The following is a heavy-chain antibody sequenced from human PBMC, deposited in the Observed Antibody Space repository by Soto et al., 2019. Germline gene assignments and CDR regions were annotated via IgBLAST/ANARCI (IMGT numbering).Heavy chain of an antibody. CDR2: IYWDDDK. CDR3: AHRVLRTVFGLVTTTAIYFDF. CDR1: GFSLTTSGVG. J-gene: IGHJ4*02. V-gene: IGHV2-5*02. Sequence: QITLNESGPTQVKPRQTLTLTCTFSGFSLTTSGVGVGWIRQSPGKAPEWLALIYWDDDKRYSPSLKSRLTNTKDTSKNQVVLTMADLDPADTATYYCAHRVLRTVFGLVTTTAIYFDFWGQGTPVSFSS. D-gene: IGHD3-3*01.